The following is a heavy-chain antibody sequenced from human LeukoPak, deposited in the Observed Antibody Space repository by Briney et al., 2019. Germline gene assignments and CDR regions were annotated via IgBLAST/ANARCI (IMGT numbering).Heavy chain of an antibody. J-gene: IGHJ4*02. D-gene: IGHD6-19*01. CDR3: LGLVAGSGDIDY. V-gene: IGHV4-4*07. Sequence: SETLSLTCTVSGDSISSYYWSWIRQPAGKGLEWIGRVYTSGSTNYNPSLKSRVTMSVDTTKDQISLKLTSVTAADTAVYYCLGLVAGSGDIDYWGQGTLVTVSS. CDR2: VYTSGST. CDR1: GDSISSYY.